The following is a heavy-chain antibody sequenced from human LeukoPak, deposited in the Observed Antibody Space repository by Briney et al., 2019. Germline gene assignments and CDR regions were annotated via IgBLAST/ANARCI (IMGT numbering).Heavy chain of an antibody. J-gene: IGHJ4*02. CDR2: ISGIDT. Sequence: GGSLRLSCAASGFTFSSYAMSWVRQAPGKGLEWVSTISGIDTFYADSVKGRFTISRDNSKNTLYLQMISLRAEDTAVYYCTKDAPDSGGWFFFDSWGQGTLVTVSS. CDR1: GFTFSSYA. V-gene: IGHV3-23*01. CDR3: TKDAPDSGGWFFFDS. D-gene: IGHD6-19*01.